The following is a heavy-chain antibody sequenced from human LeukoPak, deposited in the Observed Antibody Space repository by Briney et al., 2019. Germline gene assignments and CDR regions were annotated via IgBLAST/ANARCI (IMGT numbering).Heavy chain of an antibody. D-gene: IGHD2-2*01. CDR1: GGSISSSGHY. CDR3: ARQWEAHQLLSPFDY. Sequence: SETLSLTCTVSGGSISSSGHYWGWIRQPPGKGLEWIGSIYYNGNDYYNPSLKSRVTISVDTSKNQFSLKLSSVTAADTAVYYCARQWEAHQLLSPFDYWGHGSLVSVSS. V-gene: IGHV4-39*01. J-gene: IGHJ4*01. CDR2: IYYNGND.